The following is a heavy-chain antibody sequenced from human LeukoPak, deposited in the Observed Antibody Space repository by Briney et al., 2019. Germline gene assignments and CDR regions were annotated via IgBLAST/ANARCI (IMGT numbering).Heavy chain of an antibody. J-gene: IGHJ4*02. CDR1: GGSISSYY. D-gene: IGHD4-17*01. CDR3: AGEPRTTVTTDY. CDR2: IYYSGST. V-gene: IGHV4-59*12. Sequence: SETLSLTCTVSGGSISSYYWSWIRQPPGKGLEWIGYIYYSGSTNYNPSLKSRVTISVDTSKNQFSLKLSSVTAADTAVYYCAGEPRTTVTTDYWGQGTLVTVSS.